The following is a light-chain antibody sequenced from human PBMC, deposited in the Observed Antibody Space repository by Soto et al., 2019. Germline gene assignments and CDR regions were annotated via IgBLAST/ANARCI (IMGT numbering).Light chain of an antibody. J-gene: IGKJ5*01. CDR1: RGISSY. CDR3: QQLNSYPQT. V-gene: IGKV1-9*01. CDR2: SAS. Sequence: TQMPQYPSSLSTTVGARAPITCQTRRGISSYLAWYQQKPGKAPKLLVYSASTLQSGVPSRFSGSGSGPDFTLTISSLQPEDSATYFCQQLNSYPQTSGQGARLE.